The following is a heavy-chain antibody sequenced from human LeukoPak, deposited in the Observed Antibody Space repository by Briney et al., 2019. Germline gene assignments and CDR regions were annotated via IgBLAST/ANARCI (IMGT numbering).Heavy chain of an antibody. V-gene: IGHV1-18*01. Sequence: ASVKVSCKASGYTFTSYGISWVRQAPGQGLEWMGWISAYNGNTNYAQKLQGRVTMTTDTSTSTAYMELRSLRSDDTAVYYCARVPPEGIAVPHYYYGMDVWGQGTTVTVSS. CDR2: ISAYNGNT. CDR1: GYTFTSYG. J-gene: IGHJ6*02. D-gene: IGHD6-19*01. CDR3: ARVPPEGIAVPHYYYGMDV.